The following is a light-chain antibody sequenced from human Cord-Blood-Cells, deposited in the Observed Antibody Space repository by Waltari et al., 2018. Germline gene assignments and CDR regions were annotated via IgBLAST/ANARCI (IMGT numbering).Light chain of an antibody. V-gene: IGLV2-14*03. CDR2: DVS. Sequence: QSALTQPASVSGSPGQSITISCTGTSSDVGGYNYVSWYQQHPGKAPKLMIYDVSNRPSGVSSRFSGSKSGNMASLTISGLRAEDEADYYCSSYTSSSTLVFGTGTKVTVL. CDR3: SSYTSSSTLV. J-gene: IGLJ1*01. CDR1: SSDVGGYNY.